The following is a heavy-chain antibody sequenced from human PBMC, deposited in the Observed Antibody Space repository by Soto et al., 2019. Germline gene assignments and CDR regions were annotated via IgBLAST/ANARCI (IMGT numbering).Heavy chain of an antibody. Sequence: EVQLLESGGGLVQPGGSLRLSCVTSGFTFSSYAMSWVRQAPAKGLEWVSTITGSGGNTYYADSVKGRFTISRDNSKNTLYLQMNSLRAEDAAVYYCAKDPRGYSSSWSFDYWGQGTLVTVSS. V-gene: IGHV3-23*01. J-gene: IGHJ4*02. CDR2: ITGSGGNT. D-gene: IGHD6-13*01. CDR3: AKDPRGYSSSWSFDY. CDR1: GFTFSSYA.